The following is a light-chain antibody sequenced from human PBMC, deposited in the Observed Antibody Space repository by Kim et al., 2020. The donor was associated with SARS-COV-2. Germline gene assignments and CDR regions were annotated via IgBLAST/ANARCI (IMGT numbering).Light chain of an antibody. CDR3: QTWGSGIWV. J-gene: IGLJ3*02. CDR2: LPSDGSP. V-gene: IGLV4-69*01. Sequence: AGHQQRPEKGPRSLINLPSDGSPNRGDGIPDRFSGPSSGAGRYLPISSLQSEDEADYYCQTWGSGIWVFGGGTQLTVL.